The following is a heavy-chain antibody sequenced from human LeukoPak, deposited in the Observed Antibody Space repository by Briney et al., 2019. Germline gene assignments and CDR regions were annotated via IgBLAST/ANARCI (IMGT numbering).Heavy chain of an antibody. CDR2: MNPNSGNT. J-gene: IGHJ4*02. CDR3: ARGPRKGFDY. Sequence: ASVKVSCKASGYTFTSYGISWVRQAPGQGLEWMGWMNPNSGNTGYAQKFQGRVTMTRNTSISTAYMELSSLRSEDTAVYYCARGPRKGFDYWGQGTLVTVSS. V-gene: IGHV1-8*02. CDR1: GYTFTSYG.